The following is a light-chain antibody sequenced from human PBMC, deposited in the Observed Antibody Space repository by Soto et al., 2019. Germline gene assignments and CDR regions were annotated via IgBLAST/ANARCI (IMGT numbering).Light chain of an antibody. CDR2: DVS. CDR1: SSDVGDYNY. Sequence: QSALTQPASVSGSPGQSITISCTGTSSDVGDYNYVSWYQQHPGKAPKLMIYDVSNRPSGVSNRFSGSKSSNTASLTISGLQAEDEADYYCSSYTSTSTLLYVFGTGTKLTVL. CDR3: SSYTSTSTLLYV. J-gene: IGLJ1*01. V-gene: IGLV2-14*01.